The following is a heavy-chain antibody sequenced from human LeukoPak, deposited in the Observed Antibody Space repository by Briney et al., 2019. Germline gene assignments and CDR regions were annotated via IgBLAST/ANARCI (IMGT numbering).Heavy chain of an antibody. CDR1: GGSFSGYY. V-gene: IGHV4-34*01. J-gene: IGHJ6*03. CDR3: ARDHRAQYYYGSGSYHSYMDV. D-gene: IGHD3-10*01. Sequence: SETLSLTCAVYGGSFSGYYWSWIRQPPGKGLEWIGEINHSGSTNYNPSLKSRVTISVDTSKNQFSLKLSSVTAADTAVYYCARDHRAQYYYGSGSYHSYMDVWGKGTTVTISS. CDR2: INHSGST.